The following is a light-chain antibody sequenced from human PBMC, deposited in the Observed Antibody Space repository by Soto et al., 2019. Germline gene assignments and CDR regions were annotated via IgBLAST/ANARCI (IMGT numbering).Light chain of an antibody. V-gene: IGKV3-20*01. Sequence: EIVMTQSPASLSVSRGERAALCCRASQSVGGTFLAWYQQKGGQAPRLLIHGASNRATGIPDRFSGSGSGTDFTLTISRLEPEDFAVYYCQQYGGSPRTFGQGTKVDIK. CDR2: GAS. CDR3: QQYGGSPRT. CDR1: QSVGGTF. J-gene: IGKJ1*01.